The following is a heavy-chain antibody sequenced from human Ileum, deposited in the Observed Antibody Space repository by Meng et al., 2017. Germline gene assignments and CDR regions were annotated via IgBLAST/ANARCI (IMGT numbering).Heavy chain of an antibody. D-gene: IGHD2-15*01. J-gene: IGHJ4*02. CDR2: NYLPGSP. Sequence: VHLTGSGPGLLVPPGTLSLPCSVSADSISSSFYWSCVRQSPGKGLGLIGQNYLPGSPNYNPSLGSRVTISEDKSMNQFSLRLTSVTAADTAIFYCVRHGGKYFDYWGQGILVTVSS. CDR3: VRHGGKYFDY. CDR1: ADSISSSFY. V-gene: IGHV4-4*03.